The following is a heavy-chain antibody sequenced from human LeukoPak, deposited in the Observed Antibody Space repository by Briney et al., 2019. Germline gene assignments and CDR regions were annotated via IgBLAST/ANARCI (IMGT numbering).Heavy chain of an antibody. CDR2: ISHMGDTT. V-gene: IGHV3-48*01. J-gene: IGHJ6*02. CDR3: ARSRRGSGYYFGLDV. Sequence: PGGSLRLSCAASGFTLHFYSLNWVRQAPGKGLEWISFISHMGDTTYYADSVKGRFTTSRDNAKNSLFLQMNSLRVEDTAVYYCARSRRGSGYYFGLDVWGRGTTVTVSS. D-gene: IGHD2-15*01. CDR1: GFTLHFYS.